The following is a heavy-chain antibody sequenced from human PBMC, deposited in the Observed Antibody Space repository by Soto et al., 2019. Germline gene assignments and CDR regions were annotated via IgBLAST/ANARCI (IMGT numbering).Heavy chain of an antibody. CDR3: ATLYHDFWSGHPNYFDY. CDR1: GFTFSTDA. CDR2: ISASGGTT. J-gene: IGHJ4*02. Sequence: EVLLLESGGGLVQPGGSLRLSCAASGFTFSTDAMSWVRQAPGKGLEWVSAISASGGTTSYADSVKGRFIISRDNYKNTLYLQMNRLRAEDTAVYYCATLYHDFWSGHPNYFDYWGQGTLVTVSS. D-gene: IGHD3-3*01. V-gene: IGHV3-23*01.